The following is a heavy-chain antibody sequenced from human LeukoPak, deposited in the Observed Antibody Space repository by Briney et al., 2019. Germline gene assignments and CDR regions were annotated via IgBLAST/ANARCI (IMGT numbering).Heavy chain of an antibody. J-gene: IGHJ6*03. V-gene: IGHV4-61*02. CDR3: ARGRGGWVPTYYYYYMDV. CDR2: IYTSGST. D-gene: IGHD6-19*01. Sequence: SQTLSLTCTVSGGSISSGSYYWSWIRQPAGKGLEWIGRIYTSGSTNYNPSLKSRVTISVDTSKNQFSLKLSSVTAADTAVYYCARGRGGWVPTYYYYYMDVWGKGTTVTISS. CDR1: GGSISSGSYY.